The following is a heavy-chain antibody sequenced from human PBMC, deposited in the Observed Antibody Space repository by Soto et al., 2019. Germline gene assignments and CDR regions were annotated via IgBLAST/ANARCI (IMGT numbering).Heavy chain of an antibody. D-gene: IGHD5-18*01. CDR1: GGSISSYY. Sequence: SETLSLTCTVSGGSISSYYWSWIRQPPGKGLEWIGYIYHSGSTNYNPSLKSRVTISVDTSKNQFALKLSSVTAADAAVYYCARGGYSYGLSFDCWGQGTLVTVSS. V-gene: IGHV4-59*01. CDR3: ARGGYSYGLSFDC. J-gene: IGHJ4*02. CDR2: IYHSGST.